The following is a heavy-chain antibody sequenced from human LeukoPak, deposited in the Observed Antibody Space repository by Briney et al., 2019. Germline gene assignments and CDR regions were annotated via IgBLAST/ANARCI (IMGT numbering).Heavy chain of an antibody. J-gene: IGHJ2*01. D-gene: IGHD1-1*01. CDR1: GGAISGYY. V-gene: IGHV4-4*07. Sequence: SETLSLTCSVSGGAISGYYWSWIRQPAGKGLEWIGRIYYSGSTNYNPSLKSRVTMSVDTSKKQFSLTLSPMTAADTAVYYCARGPTSVEFRNWYFDLWGRGTLVTVSS. CDR2: IYYSGST. CDR3: ARGPTSVEFRNWYFDL.